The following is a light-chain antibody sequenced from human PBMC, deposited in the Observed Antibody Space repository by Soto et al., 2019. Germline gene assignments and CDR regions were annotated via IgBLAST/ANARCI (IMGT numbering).Light chain of an antibody. CDR2: GAS. J-gene: IGKJ2*01. CDR3: QQYNNWPPDT. V-gene: IGKV3-15*01. Sequence: EIVMTQSPATLSVSPGERATLSCRASHSINSNLAWYQQKPGQAPRLLIYGASTRATGIPARFSGSGSGTEFTLTISSLQSEDCAVYYCQQYNNWPPDTFGQGTKLEIK. CDR1: HSINSN.